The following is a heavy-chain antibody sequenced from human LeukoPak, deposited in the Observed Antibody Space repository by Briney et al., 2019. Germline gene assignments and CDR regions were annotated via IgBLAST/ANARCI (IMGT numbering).Heavy chain of an antibody. J-gene: IGHJ4*02. Sequence: ASQTLSLTCTVSGGSISSGGYYWNWIRQHPGKGLEWIGYIYYSGSTCYNPSLKGRVTILVDTSKNQFSLKLSSVTAADTAVYYCARDRYSGYDLVYWGQGTLVTVSS. D-gene: IGHD5-12*01. CDR1: GGSISSGGYY. V-gene: IGHV4-31*03. CDR2: IYYSGST. CDR3: ARDRYSGYDLVY.